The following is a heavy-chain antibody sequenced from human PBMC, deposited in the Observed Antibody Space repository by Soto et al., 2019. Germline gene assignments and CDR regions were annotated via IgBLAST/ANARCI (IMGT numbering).Heavy chain of an antibody. V-gene: IGHV4-30-4*01. Sequence: QVQLQESGPGLVKPSQTLSLTCAVFGGSISSGDYYWSWIRQPPGKGLEWIGYIYYSGSTYYNPSLKSRVTISVDTSKNQFSLKLSSVTAADTAVYYCARSVVAALIPAWWGQGTLVTVSS. CDR2: IYYSGST. J-gene: IGHJ4*02. CDR1: GGSISSGDYY. D-gene: IGHD2-15*01. CDR3: ARSVVAALIPAW.